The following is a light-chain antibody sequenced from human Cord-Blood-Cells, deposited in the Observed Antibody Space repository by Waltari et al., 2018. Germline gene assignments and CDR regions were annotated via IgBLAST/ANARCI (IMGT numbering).Light chain of an antibody. Sequence: SYELTQPPSVSVSPGRTASITRSGDKLGDKYACWYQQKPGQSPVLVIYQDSKRPSGIPERFSGSNSGNTATLTISGTQAMDEADYYCQAWDSSTVVFGGGTKLTVL. J-gene: IGLJ2*01. V-gene: IGLV3-1*01. CDR2: QDS. CDR3: QAWDSSTVV. CDR1: KLGDKY.